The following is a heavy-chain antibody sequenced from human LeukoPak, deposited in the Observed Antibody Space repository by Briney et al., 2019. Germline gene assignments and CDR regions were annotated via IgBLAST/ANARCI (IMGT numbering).Heavy chain of an antibody. V-gene: IGHV3-23*01. J-gene: IGHJ4*02. CDR2: ISGSGDNS. CDR3: AKCLGDGTNYYFAH. Sequence: GASLRLSCAASGFTFSSYAMGWVRLAPGKGLEWVSLISGSGDNSYYADSVKGRFTISRDNSKNTLYLQVSSLRAEDTALYYCAKCLGDGTNYYFAHWGQGTLVTVSS. CDR1: GFTFSSYA. D-gene: IGHD4/OR15-4a*01.